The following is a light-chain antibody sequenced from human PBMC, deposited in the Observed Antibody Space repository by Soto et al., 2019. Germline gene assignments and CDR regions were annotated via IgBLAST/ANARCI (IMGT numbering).Light chain of an antibody. CDR1: SSDVGAYNY. CDR3: SSYTSSTLV. CDR2: DVS. J-gene: IGLJ2*01. V-gene: IGLV2-14*03. Sequence: QSVLTQPASVSGSPGQSITISCTGTSSDVGAYNYVSWYQQHPGTAPKLMIYDVSNRPSGISNRFSGSKSGNTASLTISGLQAEDEADDYCSSYTSSTLVFGGGTKLTVL.